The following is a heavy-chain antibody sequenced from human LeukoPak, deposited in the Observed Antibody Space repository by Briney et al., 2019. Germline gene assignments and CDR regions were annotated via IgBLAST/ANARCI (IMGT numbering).Heavy chain of an antibody. CDR1: GGSISSYY. D-gene: IGHD3-3*01. Sequence: PSETLSLTCTVSGGSISSYYWSWIRQPPGKGLEWIGYIYYSGSTNYNPSLKSRVTISVDTSKNQFSLKLSSVTAADTAVYYCARGATLEWLSYRYGAFDIWGQGTMVTVSS. CDR2: IYYSGST. CDR3: ARGATLEWLSYRYGAFDI. V-gene: IGHV4-59*01. J-gene: IGHJ3*02.